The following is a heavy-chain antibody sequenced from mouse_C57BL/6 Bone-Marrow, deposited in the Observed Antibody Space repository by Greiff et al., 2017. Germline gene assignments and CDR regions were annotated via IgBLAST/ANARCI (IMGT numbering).Heavy chain of an antibody. V-gene: IGHV1-9*01. J-gene: IGHJ2*01. CDR3: ARWGY. CDR1: GYTFTGYW. Sequence: QVQLQQSGAELMKPGASVKLSCKATGYTFTGYWIEWVKQRPGHGLEWIGSILPGSGSTNYHEKFKGKATFTADTYSNTAYMQLSSLTTEDSAIYYCARWGYWGQGTTLTVSS. CDR2: ILPGSGST.